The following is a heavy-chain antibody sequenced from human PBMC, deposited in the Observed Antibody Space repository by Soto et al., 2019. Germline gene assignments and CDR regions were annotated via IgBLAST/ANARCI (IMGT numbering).Heavy chain of an antibody. CDR1: GGSISSSNW. V-gene: IGHV4-4*02. D-gene: IGHD6-13*01. Sequence: SETLSLTCAVSGGSISSSNWCSWVRQPPGKGLEWIGEIYHSGSTNYNPSLKSRVTISVDKSKNQFSLKLSSVTAADTAVYYCARGPRAAAGNWFDPWGQGTLVTVSS. J-gene: IGHJ5*02. CDR3: ARGPRAAAGNWFDP. CDR2: IYHSGST.